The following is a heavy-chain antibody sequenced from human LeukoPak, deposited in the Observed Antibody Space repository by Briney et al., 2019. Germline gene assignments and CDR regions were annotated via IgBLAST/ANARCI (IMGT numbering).Heavy chain of an antibody. J-gene: IGHJ3*02. D-gene: IGHD3-3*01. Sequence: PGGSLRLSCAASGFSFSSYEMNWVRQAPGKGLEWISYISSSGSSISYTDSVKGRFTISRDNSKNTLYLQMNSLRAEDTAVYYCARDLGGYYQSFGTFDIWGQGTMVTVSS. CDR1: GFSFSSYE. CDR2: ISSSGSSI. CDR3: ARDLGGYYQSFGTFDI. V-gene: IGHV3-48*03.